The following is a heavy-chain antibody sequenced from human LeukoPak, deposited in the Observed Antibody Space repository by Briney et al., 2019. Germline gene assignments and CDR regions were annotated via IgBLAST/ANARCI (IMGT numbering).Heavy chain of an antibody. D-gene: IGHD4-17*01. V-gene: IGHV4-59*01. Sequence: PSETLSLTCTVSGGSISSYYWSWIRQPPGKGLEWIGYIYYSGSTNYNPSLKSRVTISVDTSKNQFSLKLSSVTAADTAAYYCARVIFSGDSNWFDPWGQGTLVTVSS. J-gene: IGHJ5*02. CDR3: ARVIFSGDSNWFDP. CDR2: IYYSGST. CDR1: GGSISSYY.